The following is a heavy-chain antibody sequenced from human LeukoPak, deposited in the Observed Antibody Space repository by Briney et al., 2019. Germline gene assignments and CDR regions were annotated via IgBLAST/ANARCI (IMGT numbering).Heavy chain of an antibody. CDR3: ARLDYGDHDY. CDR2: IYYSGST. Sequence: KPSETLSLTCTVSGGSIGSGSYYWGWIRQPPGKGLEWIGSIYYSGSTYYNPSLKSRVTISVDTSKNQLSLKLSSVTATDTAVYYCARLDYGDHDYWGQGTLVTVSS. J-gene: IGHJ4*02. CDR1: GGSIGSGSYY. D-gene: IGHD4-17*01. V-gene: IGHV4-39*01.